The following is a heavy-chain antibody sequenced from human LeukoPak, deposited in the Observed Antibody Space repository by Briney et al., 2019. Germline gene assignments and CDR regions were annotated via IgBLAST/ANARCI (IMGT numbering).Heavy chain of an antibody. V-gene: IGHV4-4*07. CDR2: IYNNGTI. CDR3: ASSEYSSSSPDY. D-gene: IGHD6-6*01. CDR1: GASISSYH. J-gene: IGHJ4*02. Sequence: SETLSLTCTVSGASISSYHWNWIRQPAGKGLEWIGRIYNNGTIDYNPSLKSRVTISVDTSKNQFSLKLSSVTAADTAVYYCASSEYSSSSPDYWGQGTLVTVSS.